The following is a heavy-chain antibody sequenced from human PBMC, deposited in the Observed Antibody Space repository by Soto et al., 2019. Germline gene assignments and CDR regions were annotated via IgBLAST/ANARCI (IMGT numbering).Heavy chain of an antibody. V-gene: IGHV1-69*01. J-gene: IGHJ6*02. CDR1: GGTFSSYA. CDR2: IIPIFGTA. CDR3: ARAGAKSSQLLESYGMDV. Sequence: QVQLVQSGAEVKKPGSSVKVSCKASGGTFSSYAISWVRQAPGQGLERMGGIIPIFGTANYAQKFQGRVTITADESTSTAYMELSSLRSEDTAVYYCARAGAKSSQLLESYGMDVWGQGTTVTVSS. D-gene: IGHD2-2*01.